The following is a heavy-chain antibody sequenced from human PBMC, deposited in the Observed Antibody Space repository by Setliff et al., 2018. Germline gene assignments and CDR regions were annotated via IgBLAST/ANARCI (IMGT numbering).Heavy chain of an antibody. J-gene: IGHJ6*03. CDR2: INTNTGNP. CDR3: ARASRFGTIKYRGDYYMDV. CDR1: GYTFTTYA. Sequence: GSVKVSCKASGYTFTTYAISWMRQAPGQGLEWMGWINTNTGNPSYAQGLTGRFVFSLDTSVSTAYLQISSLKAEDTALYYCARASRFGTIKYRGDYYMDVWGKGTSVTVSS. V-gene: IGHV7-4-1*02. D-gene: IGHD3-10*01.